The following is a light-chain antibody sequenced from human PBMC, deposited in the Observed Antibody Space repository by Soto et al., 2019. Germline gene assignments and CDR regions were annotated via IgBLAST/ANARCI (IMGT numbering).Light chain of an antibody. CDR2: WAS. V-gene: IGKV4-1*01. CDR3: QQYLITPPT. Sequence: DIVMSQSPDSLAVSLGERATIDCKSSQSLLYNSNNRNYLAWYQQKPGQPPKLLIHWASTRESGVPDRFSGSGSGTDFTRTISSLQAEDVALYYCQQYLITPPTFGQGTKVEIK. J-gene: IGKJ1*01. CDR1: QSLLYNSNNRNY.